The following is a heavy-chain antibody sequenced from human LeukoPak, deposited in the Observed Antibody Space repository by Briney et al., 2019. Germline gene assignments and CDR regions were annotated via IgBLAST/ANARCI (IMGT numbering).Heavy chain of an antibody. J-gene: IGHJ6*03. D-gene: IGHD3-3*01. V-gene: IGHV4-59*10. Sequence: SETLSLTCAVYGGSISSYYWSWIRQPAGKGLEWIGRIYTSGSTNYNPSLKSRVTMSVDTSKNQFSLKLSSVTAADTAVYYCARGPTYYDFWSGYYIPTYYYYYYMDVWGKGTTVTVSS. CDR3: ARGPTYYDFWSGYYIPTYYYYYYMDV. CDR1: GGSISSYY. CDR2: IYTSGST.